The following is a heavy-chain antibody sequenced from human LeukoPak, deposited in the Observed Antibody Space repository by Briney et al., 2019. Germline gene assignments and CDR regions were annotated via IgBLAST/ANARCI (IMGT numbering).Heavy chain of an antibody. CDR2: VKQDGSEK. J-gene: IGHJ4*02. V-gene: IGHV3-7*01. CDR3: ARDLLVGGSGYHY. D-gene: IGHD3-22*01. CDR1: GFTFSSYW. Sequence: GGSLRLSCAASGFTFSSYWMSWVRQAPGKGLEWVANVKQDGSEKYYVDSVKGRFTISRDNAKNSLYLQMNSLRAEDTAVYYCARDLLVGGSGYHYWGQGTLVTVSS.